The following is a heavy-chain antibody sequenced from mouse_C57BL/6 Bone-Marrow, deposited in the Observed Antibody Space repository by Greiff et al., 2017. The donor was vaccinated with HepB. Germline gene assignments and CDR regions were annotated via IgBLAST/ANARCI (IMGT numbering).Heavy chain of an antibody. V-gene: IGHV1-52*01. J-gene: IGHJ2*01. CDR2: IDPSDSET. CDR3: ARKGVGFDY. Sequence: QVQLQQPGTELVKPGASVKLSCKASGYTFTSYWMHWVKQRPIQGLEWIGNIDPSDSETHYNQKFKDKATLTVDKSSSTAYMQLSSLTSEDSAVYYCARKGVGFDYWGQGTTLTVSS. CDR1: GYTFTSYW.